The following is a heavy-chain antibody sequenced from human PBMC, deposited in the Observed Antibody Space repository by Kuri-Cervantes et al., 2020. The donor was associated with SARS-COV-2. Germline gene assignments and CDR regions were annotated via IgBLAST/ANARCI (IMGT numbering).Heavy chain of an antibody. D-gene: IGHD6-13*01. CDR2: ISGSGGSI. V-gene: IGHV3-23*01. Sequence: GGSLRLSCAASGFTFTTYAMRWVRQAPRKGLEWVSGISGSGGSIYYADSVKGRFTISRDNSKNTLYLQMNSLRAEDTAVYYCAKDLPGSSAADVYWGQGTLVTVSS. CDR3: AKDLPGSSAADVY. J-gene: IGHJ4*02. CDR1: GFTFTTYA.